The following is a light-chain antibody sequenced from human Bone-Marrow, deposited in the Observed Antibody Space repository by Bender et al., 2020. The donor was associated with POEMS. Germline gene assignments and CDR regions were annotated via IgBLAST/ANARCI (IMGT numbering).Light chain of an antibody. CDR1: SSDVGGYNY. CDR2: DVS. Sequence: QSALTQPASVSGSPGQSITVSCTGTSSDVGGYNYVSWYQQHPGKAPKLIIYDVSYRPSGVSNRFSGSKSGTSASLAITGLQAEDEGDYYCQSYDNSLGGWVFGGGTKLTVL. V-gene: IGLV2-14*01. J-gene: IGLJ3*02. CDR3: QSYDNSLGGWV.